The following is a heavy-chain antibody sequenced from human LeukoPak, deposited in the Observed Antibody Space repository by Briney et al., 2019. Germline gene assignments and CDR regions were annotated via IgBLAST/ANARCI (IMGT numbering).Heavy chain of an antibody. CDR3: ARHEEGDGYNAKTFDY. D-gene: IGHD5-24*01. J-gene: IGHJ4*02. Sequence: SETLSLTCTVSGGSIRGSYWSWIRQPPGKGLEWIAYMYNSGSTNYNPSLKSRVTISIDTSKNQFSLRLNSVTAADTAVYYCARHEEGDGYNAKTFDYWGQGTLVTVSS. CDR1: GGSIRGSY. V-gene: IGHV4-59*08. CDR2: MYNSGST.